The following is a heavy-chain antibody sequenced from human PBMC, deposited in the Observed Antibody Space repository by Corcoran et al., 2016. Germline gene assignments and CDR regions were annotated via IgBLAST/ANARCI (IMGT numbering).Heavy chain of an antibody. CDR3: AGGGGDGYNFLVGYFDY. CDR1: GYTFTGYY. V-gene: IGHV1-2*02. CDR2: INPNSGGT. Sequence: QVQLVQSGAEVKKPGASVKVSCKASGYTFTGYYMHWVRQAPGQGLEWMGWINPNSGGTNYAQKFQGRVTMTRDTSISTAYMGLSRLRSDETAGYYGAGGGGDGYNFLVGYFDYWGQGTLVTVSS. J-gene: IGHJ4*02. D-gene: IGHD5-12*01.